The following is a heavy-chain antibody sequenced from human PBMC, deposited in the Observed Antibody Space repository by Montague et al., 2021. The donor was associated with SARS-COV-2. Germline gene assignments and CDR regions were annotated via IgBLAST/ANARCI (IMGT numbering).Heavy chain of an antibody. V-gene: IGHV3-48*03. CDR2: ISSSGSTI. J-gene: IGHJ4*02. CDR3: IAMAFVAPDY. D-gene: IGHD6-19*01. CDR1: GFTFSSYE. Sequence: SLRLSCAASGFTFSSYEMNWVRQAPGKGLEWVSYISSSGSTIYYADSVKGRFTISRDNAKNSLYLQMNSLRAEDTAVYYCIAMAFVAPDYWGQGTLVTVSS.